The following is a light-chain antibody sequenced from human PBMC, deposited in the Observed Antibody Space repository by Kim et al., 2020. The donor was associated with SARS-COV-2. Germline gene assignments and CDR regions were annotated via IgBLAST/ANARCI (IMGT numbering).Light chain of an antibody. J-gene: IGKJ2*01. CDR2: SAS. Sequence: DIQMTQSPSSVSASVGDRVTITCRASQGVSTWLAWYQQKPGKAPTLLIYSASTLQSGVPSRFSGSGSGTYFTLTISSLQPEDFATYYCQQASKCPRTFGQGTKLEI. CDR1: QGVSTW. V-gene: IGKV1-12*01. CDR3: QQASKCPRT.